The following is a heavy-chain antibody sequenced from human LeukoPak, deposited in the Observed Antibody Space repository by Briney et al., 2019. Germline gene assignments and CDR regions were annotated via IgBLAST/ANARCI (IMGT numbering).Heavy chain of an antibody. CDR3: TRASTDHAGWHRGSFDY. V-gene: IGHV5-51*07. D-gene: IGHD6-19*01. J-gene: IGHJ4*02. Sequence: GESLKISCQPSRYKLTRYWMGGAHQMPGKGLEWMGIIYPGDSDSRYSPSFQGQVTISADKSVSTAYLQWSSLRASDTALPDGTRASTDHAGWHRGSFDYWGQGTLVTVSS. CDR2: IYPGDSDS. CDR1: RYKLTRYW.